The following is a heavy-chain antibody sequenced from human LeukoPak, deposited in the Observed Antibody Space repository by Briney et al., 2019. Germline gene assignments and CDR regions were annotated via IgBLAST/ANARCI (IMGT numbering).Heavy chain of an antibody. V-gene: IGHV4-59*01. CDR2: IYYSGST. Sequence: PSETLSLTCTVSGGSISSYYWSWIRQPPGKGLEGIGYIYYSGSTNYNPSLKSRVTISVDTAENQFSLKLSSVTAADTAVYYCARLEYYYDSSGYYSYYFDYWGQGTLVTVSS. D-gene: IGHD3-22*01. CDR3: ARLEYYYDSSGYYSYYFDY. J-gene: IGHJ4*02. CDR1: GGSISSYY.